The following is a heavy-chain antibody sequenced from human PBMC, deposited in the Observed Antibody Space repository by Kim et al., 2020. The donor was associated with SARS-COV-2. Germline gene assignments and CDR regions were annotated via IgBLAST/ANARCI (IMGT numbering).Heavy chain of an antibody. CDR1: GYTLTELS. D-gene: IGHD1-26*01. CDR2: FDPEDGET. Sequence: ASVKVSCKVSGYTLTELSMHWVRQAPGKGLEWMGGFDPEDGETIYAQKFQGRVTMTEDTSTDTAYMELSSLRSEDTAVYYCATPSGSYIRFDSFDIWGQGTMVTGSS. CDR3: ATPSGSYIRFDSFDI. V-gene: IGHV1-24*01. J-gene: IGHJ3*02.